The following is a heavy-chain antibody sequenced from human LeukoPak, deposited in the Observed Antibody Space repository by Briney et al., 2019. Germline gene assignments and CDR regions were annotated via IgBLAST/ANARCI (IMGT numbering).Heavy chain of an antibody. CDR3: ARGGYSYTSYYYYMDV. J-gene: IGHJ6*03. Sequence: SETLSLTCTVSGGSISSYYWSWFRQPPPKGVVWWGYIYYSGSTNYNPSLKSRVTISVDTSKNQFSLKLSSVTAADTAVYYCARGGYSYTSYYYYMDVWGKGTTVTVSS. V-gene: IGHV4-59*01. CDR2: IYYSGST. CDR1: GGSISSYY. D-gene: IGHD5-18*01.